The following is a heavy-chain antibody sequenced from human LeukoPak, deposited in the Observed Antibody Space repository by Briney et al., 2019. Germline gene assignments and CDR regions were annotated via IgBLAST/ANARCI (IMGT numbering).Heavy chain of an antibody. D-gene: IGHD1-26*01. V-gene: IGHV4-59*08. Sequence: SETLSLTCTVSKGSMSHYYWSWIRQPPGKRLEWIGYIYYLGSTNYNPSLTSRVTISVDTSKNQSSLKLTSVTAADTAVYYCARRGAGFFDYWGQGALVTVSS. CDR2: IYYLGST. CDR3: ARRGAGFFDY. CDR1: KGSMSHYY. J-gene: IGHJ4*02.